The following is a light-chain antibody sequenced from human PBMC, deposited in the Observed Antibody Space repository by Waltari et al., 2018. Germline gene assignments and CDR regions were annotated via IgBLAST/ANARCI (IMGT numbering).Light chain of an antibody. J-gene: IGLJ3*02. CDR3: ASYRDTGTPWV. CDR2: NVS. Sequence: QSALTQPASVSGSPGQSIAISCTGTSRDVGGYNSVSWYQQHPGKAPKLMISNVSNRPSGVSNRFSGSKSGNTASLTISGLQAEDEGDYYCASYRDTGTPWVFGGGTKVTVL. V-gene: IGLV2-14*01. CDR1: SRDVGGYNS.